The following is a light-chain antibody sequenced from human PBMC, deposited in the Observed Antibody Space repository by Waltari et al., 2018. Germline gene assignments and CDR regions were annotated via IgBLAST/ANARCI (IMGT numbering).Light chain of an antibody. V-gene: IGKV1-6*01. CDR2: ATS. CDR3: LQDYNYPWT. J-gene: IGKJ1*01. CDR1: QGIRNN. Sequence: AIQMTKSPSSLSASVGDRVTITCRASQGIRNNFGWYQQQPGKAPKLLMYATSTLQSGVPSRFSGSGSGTDFTLTISSLQPEDFATYYCLQDYNYPWTFGQGTKVEIK.